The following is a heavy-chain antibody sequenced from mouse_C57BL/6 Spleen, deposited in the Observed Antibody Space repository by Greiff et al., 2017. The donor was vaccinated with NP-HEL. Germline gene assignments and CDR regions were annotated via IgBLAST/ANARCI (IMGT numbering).Heavy chain of an antibody. J-gene: IGHJ1*03. V-gene: IGHV1-59*01. Sequence: VQLQQPGAELVRPGTSVKLSCKASGYTFTSYWMHWVKQRPGQGLEWIGVIDPSDSYTNYNQKFKGKATLTVDTSSSTAYMQLSSLTSEDSAIYYCSRRIYGGYLWYFDVWGTGTTVTVSS. D-gene: IGHD2-3*01. CDR2: IDPSDSYT. CDR1: GYTFTSYW. CDR3: SRRIYGGYLWYFDV.